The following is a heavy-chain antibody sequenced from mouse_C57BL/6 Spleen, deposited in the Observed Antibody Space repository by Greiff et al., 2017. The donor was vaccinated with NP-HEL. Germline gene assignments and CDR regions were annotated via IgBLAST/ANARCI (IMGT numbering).Heavy chain of an antibody. Sequence: VQLKQSGPGLVQPSQSLSITCTVSGFSLTSYGVHWVRQSPGKGLEWLGVIWSGGSTDYNAAFISRLSISKDNSKSQVFFKMNSLQADDTAIYYCARNSSSGTLAYWGQGTLVTVSA. D-gene: IGHD4-1*01. CDR1: GFSLTSYG. J-gene: IGHJ3*01. CDR2: IWSGGST. V-gene: IGHV2-2*01. CDR3: ARNSSSGTLAY.